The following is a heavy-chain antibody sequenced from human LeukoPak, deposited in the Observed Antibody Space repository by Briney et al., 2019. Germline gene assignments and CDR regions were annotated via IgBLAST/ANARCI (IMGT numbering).Heavy chain of an antibody. J-gene: IGHJ6*03. Sequence: SETLSLTCTVSGVSISGSYWSWIRQPPGKGLEWIGYIYYSGSTNYNPSLKSRVTISVDTSKNQFSLKLSSVTAADTAVYYCARLVAARRSYYYYYMDVWGKGTTVTVSS. CDR3: ARLVAARRSYYYYYMDV. D-gene: IGHD6-6*01. CDR1: GVSISGSY. CDR2: IYYSGST. V-gene: IGHV4-59*08.